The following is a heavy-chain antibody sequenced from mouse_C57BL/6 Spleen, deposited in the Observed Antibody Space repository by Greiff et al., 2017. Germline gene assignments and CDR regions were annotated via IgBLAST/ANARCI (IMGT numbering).Heavy chain of an antibody. CDR3: ASLPGTGYVDV. Sequence: EVKLVESGGDLVKPGGSLKLSCAASGFTFSSYGMSWVRQTPDKRLEWVATISSGGSYTYYPDSVKGRFTISRDNAKNTLYLQMSSLKSEDTAMYYGASLPGTGYVDVWGTGTTVTVAS. D-gene: IGHD4-1*01. CDR2: ISSGGSYT. J-gene: IGHJ1*03. CDR1: GFTFSSYG. V-gene: IGHV5-6*02.